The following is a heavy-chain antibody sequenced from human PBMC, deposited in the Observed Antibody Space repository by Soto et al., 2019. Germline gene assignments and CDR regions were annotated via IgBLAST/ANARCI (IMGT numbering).Heavy chain of an antibody. V-gene: IGHV4-31*03. CDR2: IYYSGST. CDR3: ARGPRKDYGDPVEWCDP. J-gene: IGHJ5*02. Sequence: QVQLQESGPGLVKPSQTLSLTCTVSGGSISSGGYYWSWIRQHPGKGLEWIGYIYYSGSTYYNPSVKSRVTISVDTSKNQFSLKLSSVTAADTAVYYCARGPRKDYGDPVEWCDPWGQGTLVTVSS. CDR1: GGSISSGGYY. D-gene: IGHD4-17*01.